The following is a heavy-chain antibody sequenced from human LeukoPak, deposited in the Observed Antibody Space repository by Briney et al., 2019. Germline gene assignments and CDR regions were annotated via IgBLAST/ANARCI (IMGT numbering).Heavy chain of an antibody. Sequence: GGSLRLSCAASGFTFRDYDMTWIRQAPGKGLEWVSDISSSDTTMYNADSVKGRFTISRDNAKNSLYLQMTSLRAEDTAVYYCTSEMATIAGDYYYMDIWGKGTTVTISS. V-gene: IGHV3-11*01. CDR3: TSEMATIAGDYYYMDI. J-gene: IGHJ6*03. CDR2: ISSSDTTM. D-gene: IGHD5-24*01. CDR1: GFTFRDYD.